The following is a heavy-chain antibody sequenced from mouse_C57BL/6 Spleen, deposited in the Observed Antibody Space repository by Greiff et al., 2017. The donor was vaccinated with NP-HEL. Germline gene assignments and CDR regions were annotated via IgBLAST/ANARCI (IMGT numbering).Heavy chain of an antibody. J-gene: IGHJ3*01. CDR1: GYSFTGYY. D-gene: IGHD1-1*01. V-gene: IGHV1-42*01. CDR2: INPSTGGT. Sequence: EVQLQQSGPELVKPGASVKISCKASGYSFTGYYMNWVKQSPEKSLEWIGEINPSTGGTTYNQKFKAKATLTVDKSSSTAYMQLKSLTSEDSAVYYCARWSYGSSEGFAYWGQGTLVTVSA. CDR3: ARWSYGSSEGFAY.